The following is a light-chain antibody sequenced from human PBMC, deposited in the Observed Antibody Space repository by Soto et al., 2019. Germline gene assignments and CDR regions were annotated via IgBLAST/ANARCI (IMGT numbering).Light chain of an antibody. CDR2: DAS. Sequence: EIVLTQSPATLSLSPGERATLSCRASQSFRRYLAWYQQKPGQAPRPLIYDASNRATGIPARFSGSGSGTDFTLTISSLEPEDFAVYYCQQRSNWPRTFGPGTKVDIK. CDR1: QSFRRY. V-gene: IGKV3-11*01. CDR3: QQRSNWPRT. J-gene: IGKJ3*01.